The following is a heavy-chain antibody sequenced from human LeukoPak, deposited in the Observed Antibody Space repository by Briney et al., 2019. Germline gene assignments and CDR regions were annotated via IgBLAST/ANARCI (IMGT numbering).Heavy chain of an antibody. J-gene: IGHJ2*01. Sequence: SETLSLTCAVYGGSFSGYSWSWVRQPPGKGLEWIGEINHSGSTYYSPSLKSRITISVDTSKNQFSLKLSSVTAADTAVYYCARVILDHYYATSGYYSAENWYFDLWGRGTLVTVSS. V-gene: IGHV4-34*01. CDR2: INHSGST. CDR3: ARVILDHYYATSGYYSAENWYFDL. D-gene: IGHD3-22*01. CDR1: GGSFSGYS.